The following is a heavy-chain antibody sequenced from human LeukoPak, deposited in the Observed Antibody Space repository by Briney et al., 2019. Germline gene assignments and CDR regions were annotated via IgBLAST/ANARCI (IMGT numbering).Heavy chain of an antibody. CDR1: GYTFTSYG. D-gene: IGHD6-19*01. CDR2: ISTYNINT. J-gene: IGHJ4*02. CDR3: ARGDTRTYSSGCHAGY. V-gene: IGHV1-18*01. Sequence: GASVKVSCKASGYTFTSYGISWVRQAPGQGLEWMGWISTYNINTNYAQKLQGRVTMTTDTSTSTAYMELRSLRSDDTAVYYCARGDTRTYSSGCHAGYWGQGTLVTVSS.